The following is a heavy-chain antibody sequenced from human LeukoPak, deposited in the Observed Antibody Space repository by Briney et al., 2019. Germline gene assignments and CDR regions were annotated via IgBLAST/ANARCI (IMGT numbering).Heavy chain of an antibody. D-gene: IGHD6-13*01. J-gene: IGHJ4*02. CDR2: IKKDGSEK. CDR1: GFAFGDYW. Sequence: GGSLRLSCAASGFAFGDYWMTWVRQAPGNGLEWVANIKKDGSEKYYVASVRGRFTISRDNAKNSLYLQMNSLRAEDTAVYYCASELPSSSWYDYWGQGTLVTVSS. CDR3: ASELPSSSWYDY. V-gene: IGHV3-7*01.